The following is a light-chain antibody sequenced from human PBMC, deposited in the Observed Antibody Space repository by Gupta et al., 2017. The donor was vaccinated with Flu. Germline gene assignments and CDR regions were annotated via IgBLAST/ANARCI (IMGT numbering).Light chain of an antibody. CDR1: QSVSSSY. J-gene: IGKJ1*01. CDR3: QQYGSSRWT. V-gene: IGKV3-20*01. Sequence: EIVLTQSPGTLSLSPGERATLSCRASQSVSSSYLAWYQQTPGQAPRLLIYGASSRATGIPDRFSGSGSGTDFTLTISRRDPEDFAVYYCQQYGSSRWTFGQGTKVEIK. CDR2: GAS.